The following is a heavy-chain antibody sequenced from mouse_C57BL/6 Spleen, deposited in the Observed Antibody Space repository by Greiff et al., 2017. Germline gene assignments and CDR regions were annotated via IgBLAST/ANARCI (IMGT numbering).Heavy chain of an antibody. V-gene: IGHV5-6*02. Sequence: EVKLMESGGDLVKPGGSLKLSCAASGFTFSSYGMSWVRQTPDKRLEWVATISSGGSYTYYPDSVKGRYTISRDNATNTLYLQMSSLKSEDTAMYYCARRGDYSNWYFDVWGTGTTVTVSS. CDR1: GFTFSSYG. CDR2: ISSGGSYT. D-gene: IGHD2-12*01. CDR3: ARRGDYSNWYFDV. J-gene: IGHJ1*03.